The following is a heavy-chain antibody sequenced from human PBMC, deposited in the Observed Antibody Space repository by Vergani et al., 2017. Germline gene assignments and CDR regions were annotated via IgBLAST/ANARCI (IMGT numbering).Heavy chain of an antibody. Sequence: QVPLQESGPGLLKPSQTLSLTCTVSGESIRSGDYYWSWIRQPPGKGLEWIGYIYYSGSTYYNPSLKSRVTISVDTSKNQFSLKLSSVTAADTAVYYCATIGYRRWGYYFDYWGQGILVTVSS. J-gene: IGHJ4*02. V-gene: IGHV4-30-4*08. CDR3: ATIGYRRWGYYFDY. D-gene: IGHD2-2*02. CDR1: GESIRSGDYY. CDR2: IYYSGST.